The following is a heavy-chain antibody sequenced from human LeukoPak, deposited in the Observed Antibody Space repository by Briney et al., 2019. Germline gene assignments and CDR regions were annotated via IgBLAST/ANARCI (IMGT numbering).Heavy chain of an antibody. CDR1: GFTFSSYA. CDR3: AKVLGYCTNGVCYTGGDY. CDR2: ISGGGGST. V-gene: IGHV3-23*01. Sequence: GGSLRLSCAASGFTFSSYAMSWVRQAPGKGLEWVSAISGGGGSTYYADSVKGRFTISRDNSKNTLYLQMNSLRAEDTAVYYCAKVLGYCTNGVCYTGGDYWGQGTLVTVSS. D-gene: IGHD2-8*01. J-gene: IGHJ4*02.